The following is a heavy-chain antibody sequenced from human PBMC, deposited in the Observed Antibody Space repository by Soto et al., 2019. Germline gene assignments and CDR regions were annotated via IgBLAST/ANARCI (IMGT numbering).Heavy chain of an antibody. V-gene: IGHV4-31*03. Sequence: QVQLQESGPGLVKPSQTLSLTCTVSGGSISSGGYYWSWIRQHPGKGLEWIGYIYYSGSTYYNPSLKSRVTISVDTSKNQFSLKLSSVTASDTAVYYGARAPVVATIFGWFDHWGQGTLVTVSS. CDR1: GGSISSGGYY. CDR2: IYYSGST. J-gene: IGHJ5*02. CDR3: ARAPVVATIFGWFDH. D-gene: IGHD5-12*01.